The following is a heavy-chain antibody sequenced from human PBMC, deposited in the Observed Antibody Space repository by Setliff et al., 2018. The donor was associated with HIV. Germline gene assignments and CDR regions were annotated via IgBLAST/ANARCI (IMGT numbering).Heavy chain of an antibody. CDR3: TRNIGSGTYWGSWYYMDV. Sequence: PGGSLRLSCATSGFTFSSYWMSWVRQAPGKGLEWVANINKDGSQTYYVDSVKGRFTISRDTAKNSLFLQMNSLRAEDTAMYYCTRNIGSGTYWGSWYYMDVWGKGTTVTVS. CDR2: INKDGSQT. V-gene: IGHV3-7*03. CDR1: GFTFSSYW. J-gene: IGHJ6*03. D-gene: IGHD1-26*01.